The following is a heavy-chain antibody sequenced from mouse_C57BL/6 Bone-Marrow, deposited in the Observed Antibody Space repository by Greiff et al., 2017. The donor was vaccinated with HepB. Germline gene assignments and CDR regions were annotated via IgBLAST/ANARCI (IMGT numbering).Heavy chain of an antibody. CDR1: GFTFSDYG. CDR3: ARNDYDRGYYAMDY. Sequence: EVQLQESGGGLVKPGGSLKLSCAASGFTFSDYGLHWVRQAPETGLEWVAYISSGSSTIYYADTVKGRFTISRDNAKNTLFRQMTSLRSEDTSMYYCARNDYDRGYYAMDYWGQGTSVTVSS. CDR2: ISSGSSTI. J-gene: IGHJ4*01. V-gene: IGHV5-17*01. D-gene: IGHD2-4*01.